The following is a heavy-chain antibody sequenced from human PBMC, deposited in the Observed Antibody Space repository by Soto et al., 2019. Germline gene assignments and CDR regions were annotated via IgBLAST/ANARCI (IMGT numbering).Heavy chain of an antibody. CDR3: ARGGEYYYAYDYMDV. J-gene: IGHJ6*03. Sequence: QVQLVQSGAEVKKPGSSVKVSCKASGGTFSSYTISWVRQAPGQGLEWMGRIIPILGIANYAQKFQGRVRITADQSTSTAYMELSSLRSDDTAVYYCARGGEYYYAYDYMDVWGKGTTVTVSS. CDR1: GGTFSSYT. CDR2: IIPILGIA. D-gene: IGHD7-27*01. V-gene: IGHV1-69*02.